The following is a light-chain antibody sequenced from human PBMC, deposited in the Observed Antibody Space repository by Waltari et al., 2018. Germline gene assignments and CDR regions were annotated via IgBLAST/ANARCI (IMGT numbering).Light chain of an antibody. CDR2: EVT. Sequence: QSALTQPAPVSGSPGQSITISCTGTSSDVGAYYSVSWYQQHPGKAPQLIIYEVTRRPSGISARFSGSKSDNTASLTIYCLQPEDEADYYCSSFTTRSTYAFGTGTKVTVL. J-gene: IGLJ1*01. CDR3: SSFTTRSTYA. CDR1: SSDVGAYYS. V-gene: IGLV2-14*01.